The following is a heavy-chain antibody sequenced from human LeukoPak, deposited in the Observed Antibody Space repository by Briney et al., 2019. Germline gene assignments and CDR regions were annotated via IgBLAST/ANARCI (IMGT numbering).Heavy chain of an antibody. Sequence: PSETLSLTCAVYGGSFSGYYWSWIRQPPGKGLEWIGEINHSGSTNYNPSLKSRVTISVDTSKNQFSLKLSSVTAADTAVYYCARTPRIQLWRRNHAFDIWGQGTMVTVSS. CDR1: GGSFSGYY. CDR3: ARTPRIQLWRRNHAFDI. CDR2: INHSGST. V-gene: IGHV4-34*01. J-gene: IGHJ3*02. D-gene: IGHD5-18*01.